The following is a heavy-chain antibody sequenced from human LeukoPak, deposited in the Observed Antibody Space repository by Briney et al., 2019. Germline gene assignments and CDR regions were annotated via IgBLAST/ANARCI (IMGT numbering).Heavy chain of an antibody. CDR1: GGSISSYY. J-gene: IGHJ5*02. V-gene: IGHV4-59*12. CDR2: IYYSGTT. CDR3: ARAGSGSYPGWFDP. Sequence: SETLSLTCTVSGGSISSYYWSWIRQPPGKGLEWVGYIYYSGTTKYNPSLKSRVSISVDTSKNQFSLKLSSVTAADTAVYYCARAGSGSYPGWFDPWGQGTLVTVSS. D-gene: IGHD1-26*01.